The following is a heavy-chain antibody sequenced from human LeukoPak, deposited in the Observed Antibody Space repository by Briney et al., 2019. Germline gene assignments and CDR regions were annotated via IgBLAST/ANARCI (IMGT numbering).Heavy chain of an antibody. V-gene: IGHV1-18*01. CDR3: ANMAIVSENYFEP. J-gene: IGHJ1*01. Sequence: GASVKVSCKASGYTFIDYGITWVRQAPGQGLEWMGWITPYSGDTNYAQKLQDRVTMTTDTSTSTAYMELSSLRSDDTAVYYCANMAIVSENYFEPWGEGPLDPVS. D-gene: IGHD1-26*01. CDR1: GYTFIDYG. CDR2: ITPYSGDT.